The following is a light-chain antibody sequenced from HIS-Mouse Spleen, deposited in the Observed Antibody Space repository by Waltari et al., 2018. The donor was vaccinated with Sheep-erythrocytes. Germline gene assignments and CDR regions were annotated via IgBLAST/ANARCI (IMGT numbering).Light chain of an antibody. J-gene: IGLJ3*02. CDR3: SSYAGSNNWV. Sequence: QSALTQPPSASGSPGQSVTISCTGTSSDVGRYNSVTWYQQHPGKAPKPMIYEVSKRPSGVPDRFSGSKSGNTASLTVSGLQAEDEADYYCSSYAGSNNWVFGGGTKLTVL. V-gene: IGLV2-8*01. CDR2: EVS. CDR1: SSDVGRYNS.